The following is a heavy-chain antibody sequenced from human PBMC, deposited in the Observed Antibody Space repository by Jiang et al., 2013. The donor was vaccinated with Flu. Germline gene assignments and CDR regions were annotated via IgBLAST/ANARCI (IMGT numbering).Heavy chain of an antibody. J-gene: IGHJ4*01. D-gene: IGHD2-15*01. V-gene: IGHV4-39*01. Sequence: GPGLVKPSETLSLTCTVSGGSISGSTYSWGWIRQSPGKGLEWIGNIYYSGSTYYNTSLKSRVAISVDTSTNQFSLTLSSVTAADTAVYYCARQGLSGLDY. CDR3: ARQGLSGLDY. CDR2: IYYSGST. CDR1: GGSISGSTYS.